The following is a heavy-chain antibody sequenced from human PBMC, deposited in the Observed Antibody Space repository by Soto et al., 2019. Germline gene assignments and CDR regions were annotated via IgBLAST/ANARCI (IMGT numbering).Heavy chain of an antibody. CDR2: INHSGST. D-gene: IGHD2-2*01. J-gene: IGHJ6*02. V-gene: IGHV4-34*01. Sequence: KPSESLSLTCAVYGGSFSGYYWSWIRQPPGKGLEWIGEINHSGSTNYNPSLKSRVTISVDTSKNQFSLKLSSVTAADTAVNYCARGELDIVVVPAAHYYYYYGMDVWGQGTTVTVSS. CDR3: ARGELDIVVVPAAHYYYYYGMDV. CDR1: GGSFSGYY.